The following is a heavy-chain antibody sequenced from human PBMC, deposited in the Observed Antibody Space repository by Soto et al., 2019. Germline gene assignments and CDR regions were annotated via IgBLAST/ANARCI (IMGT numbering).Heavy chain of an antibody. CDR3: VRDEAVRTGIKGWYFDL. Sequence: QVQLQESGPGLVKPSETLSLTCSVSGGSISSYYWSWIRQPAGKGLEWIGRIYNIGSTNYNPSLTSRVSMSVDTSKNEFSLRLSSVTAADTAVYYCVRDEAVRTGIKGWYFDLWGRGTLVTVSS. J-gene: IGHJ2*01. CDR2: IYNIGST. CDR1: GGSISSYY. V-gene: IGHV4-4*07. D-gene: IGHD1-1*01.